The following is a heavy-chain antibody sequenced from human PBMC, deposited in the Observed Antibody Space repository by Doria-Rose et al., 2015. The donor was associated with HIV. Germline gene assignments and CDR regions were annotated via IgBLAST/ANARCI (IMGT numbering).Heavy chain of an antibody. CDR1: GGSVASGTPY. CDR2: IYYSGTT. V-gene: IGHV4-39*01. CDR3: AKQAVNWFDP. Sequence: QVQLQQWGAGLVKPSETLSLTCTVSGGSVASGTPYLDWIRQTPGKGLEWIGTIYYSGTTYYNPSLRGRVTVSLHTSKNQYSLKLISVTAADTSVYYCAKQAVNWFDPWGQGTLVTVSS. J-gene: IGHJ5*02. D-gene: IGHD6-25*01.